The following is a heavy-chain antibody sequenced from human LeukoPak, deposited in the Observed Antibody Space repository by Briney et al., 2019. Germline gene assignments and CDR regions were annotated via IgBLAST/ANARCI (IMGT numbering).Heavy chain of an antibody. CDR2: ISYDGSNK. D-gene: IGHD5-24*01. CDR1: GFTFSSYG. Sequence: GGSLRLSCAASGFTFSSYGMHWVRQAPGKGLEWVAVISYDGSNKYYADSVKGRFTISRDNSKNTLYLQMNSLRAEDTAVYYCAREDGDLRSDAFDIWGQGTMVTVSS. J-gene: IGHJ3*02. V-gene: IGHV3-30*03. CDR3: AREDGDLRSDAFDI.